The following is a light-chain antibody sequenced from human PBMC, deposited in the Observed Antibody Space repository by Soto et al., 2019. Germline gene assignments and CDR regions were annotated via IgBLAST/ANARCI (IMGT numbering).Light chain of an antibody. CDR2: AAS. CDR3: QQSYSTPHA. V-gene: IGKV1-39*01. J-gene: IGKJ2*01. CDR1: QSISSY. Sequence: DIQMTQSPSSLSASVGDRVTITCRASQSISSYLNWYQQKPGKAPKLLIYAASSLQSGVPSRFSCSGSGTDFTLTISSLQPEDFATYSCQQSYSTPHAFGQGTKLSNK.